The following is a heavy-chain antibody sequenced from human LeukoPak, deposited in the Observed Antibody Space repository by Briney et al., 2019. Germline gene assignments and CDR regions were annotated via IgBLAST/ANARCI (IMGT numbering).Heavy chain of an antibody. V-gene: IGHV3-73*01. CDR1: GFTFSDFA. CDR2: IRSKANSYGT. J-gene: IGHJ4*02. Sequence: AGRSLRLSCAASGFTFSDFAMQWVRQASGKGLEWVGRIRSKANSYGTAYAASVKGRFTISRDDSKNTAYLQMNSLKTEDTAVYYCTRRGDGDYGDYWGQGTLVTVSS. CDR3: TRRGDGDYGDY. D-gene: IGHD4-17*01.